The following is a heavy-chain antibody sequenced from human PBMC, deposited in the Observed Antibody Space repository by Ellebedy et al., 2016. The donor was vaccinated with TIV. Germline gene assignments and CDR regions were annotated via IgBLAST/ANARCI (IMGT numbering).Heavy chain of an antibody. J-gene: IGHJ4*02. Sequence: SGPTLVKPTQTLTLTCTFSGLSLSTTRVSVSWIRQLPGKALEWLALIDWDDDKYFNTSLRTRLTISKDTSKNQVVLTMTNMDPVDTATYFCARTDGSGWAFDSWGQGTLVTVSS. CDR3: ARTDGSGWAFDS. CDR1: GLSLSTTRVS. D-gene: IGHD6-19*01. CDR2: IDWDDDK. V-gene: IGHV2-70*01.